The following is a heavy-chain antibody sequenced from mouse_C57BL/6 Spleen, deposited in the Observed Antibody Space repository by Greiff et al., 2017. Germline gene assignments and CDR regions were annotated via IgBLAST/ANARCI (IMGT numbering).Heavy chain of an antibody. CDR3: ARWNYGSSYVKWYFDV. D-gene: IGHD1-1*01. Sequence: EVQLVESGPGLVKPSQSLSLTCSVTGYSITSGYYWNWIRQFPGNKLEWMGYISYDGSNNYNPSLKNRISITRDTSKNQFFLKLNSVTTEDTATYYCARWNYGSSYVKWYFDVWGTGTTVTVSS. J-gene: IGHJ1*03. V-gene: IGHV3-6*01. CDR2: ISYDGSN. CDR1: GYSITSGYY.